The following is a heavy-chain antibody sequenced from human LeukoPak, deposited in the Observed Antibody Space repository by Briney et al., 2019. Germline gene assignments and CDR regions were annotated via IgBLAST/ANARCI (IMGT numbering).Heavy chain of an antibody. CDR1: GFTFSSYG. J-gene: IGHJ6*02. V-gene: IGHV3-30*02. D-gene: IGHD2/OR15-2a*01. CDR3: AKLLLRQDYFYGMDV. CDR2: ISDDGDNK. Sequence: GGSLRLSCAASGFTFSSYGMHWVRQPPGKGLQWVSFISDDGDNKYYTDSVKGRFTISRDNSKNTLYLQMNNLSADDTAVYYCAKLLLRQDYFYGMDVWGQGTTVTVSS.